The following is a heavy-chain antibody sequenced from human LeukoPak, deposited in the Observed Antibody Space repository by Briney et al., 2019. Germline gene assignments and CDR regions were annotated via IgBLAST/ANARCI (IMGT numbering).Heavy chain of an antibody. D-gene: IGHD3-10*01. J-gene: IGHJ4*02. CDR1: GFTDSSNY. CDR3: ARERLGYYGSGSYYFDY. CDR2: IYRGGST. Sequence: GGSLRLSCAASGFTDSSNYMSWVRQAPGKGLEWVSVIYRGGSTYYADSVKGRFTISRDNSKNTLYLQMNSLRAEDTAVYYCARERLGYYGSGSYYFDYWGQGTLVTVSS. V-gene: IGHV3-66*01.